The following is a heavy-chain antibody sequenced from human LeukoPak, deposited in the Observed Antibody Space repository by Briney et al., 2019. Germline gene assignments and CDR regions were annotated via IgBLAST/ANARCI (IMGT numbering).Heavy chain of an antibody. CDR3: AKWGDYDVLTGYYVSDY. J-gene: IGHJ4*02. CDR1: GFTFSNYA. Sequence: PGPSLRLSCAASGFTFSNYAMSWVRQAPGKGLEWVSAITGIGGNTYYADSVKGRFTISRDNSKNTVFLQMNSLRAEHTAVYYCAKWGDYDVLTGYYVSDYWGQGTLVTVSS. D-gene: IGHD3-9*01. CDR2: ITGIGGNT. V-gene: IGHV3-23*01.